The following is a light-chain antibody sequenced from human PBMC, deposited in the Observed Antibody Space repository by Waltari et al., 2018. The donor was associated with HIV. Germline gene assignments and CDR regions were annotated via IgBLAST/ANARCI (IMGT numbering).Light chain of an antibody. V-gene: IGLV2-23*02. CDR2: EVG. CDR1: SSDVGSYTL. CDR3: CSYAGSTTWV. Sequence: QSALTQPASVSGSPGPSITISCTGTSSDVGSYTLVSWYQQHPGEAPKLMIYEVGTRPSGVSNRFSGSKAGNTAALTISGLQAEDEADYYCCSYAGSTTWVFGGGTRLTVL. J-gene: IGLJ3*02.